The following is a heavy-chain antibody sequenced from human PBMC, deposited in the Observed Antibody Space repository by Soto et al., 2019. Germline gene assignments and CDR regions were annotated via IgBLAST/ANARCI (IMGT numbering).Heavy chain of an antibody. V-gene: IGHV3-15*01. D-gene: IGHD1-26*01. Sequence: PGGSLRLSCRTSGFTFTNAWMNWVRLTAGNGLEWVGRIKSKSDGETAEYAAPVKGRFIISRDDSTDTLYLEMNNLTSEDSAVYYCTTIVFVPFGHRGQRVLFTASS. CDR2: IKSKSDGETA. CDR3: TTIVFVPFGH. J-gene: IGHJ4*02. CDR1: GFTFTNAW.